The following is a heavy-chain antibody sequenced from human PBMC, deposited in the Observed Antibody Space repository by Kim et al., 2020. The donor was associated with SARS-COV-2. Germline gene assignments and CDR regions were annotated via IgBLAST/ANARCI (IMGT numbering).Heavy chain of an antibody. CDR1: GFTFSSYG. J-gene: IGHJ6*01. Sequence: GGSLRLSCAASGFTFSSYGMHWVRQAPGKGLEWVAVISYDGSNKYYADSVKGRFTISRDNSKNTLYLQMNSLRAEDTAVYYCAKDHSDYDFWSGSRPYY. CDR3: AKDHSDYDFWSGSRPYY. CDR2: ISYDGSNK. D-gene: IGHD3-3*01. V-gene: IGHV3-30*18.